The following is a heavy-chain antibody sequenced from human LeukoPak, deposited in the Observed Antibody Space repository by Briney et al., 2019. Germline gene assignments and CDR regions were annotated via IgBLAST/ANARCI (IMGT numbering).Heavy chain of an antibody. Sequence: PSETLSLTCAVSGGSISSGGYSWSWIRQPPGKGLEWIGYIYHSGSTYYNPSLKSRVTISVDTSKNQFSLKLSSVTAADTAVYYCARGSPYYYDSSGYLEYAFDIWGQGTMVTVSS. CDR1: GGSISSGGYS. CDR3: ARGSPYYYDSSGYLEYAFDI. D-gene: IGHD3-22*01. V-gene: IGHV4-30-2*01. CDR2: IYHSGST. J-gene: IGHJ3*02.